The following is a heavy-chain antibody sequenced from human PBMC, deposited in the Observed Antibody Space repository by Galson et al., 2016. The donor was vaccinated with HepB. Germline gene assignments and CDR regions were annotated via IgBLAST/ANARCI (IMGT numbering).Heavy chain of an antibody. CDR1: GGSITSSRYH. CDR3: ARTYDSSAYYFVAADV. D-gene: IGHD3-22*01. J-gene: IGHJ6*02. CDR2: ITSTGTG. Sequence: SETLSLTCSVSGGSITSSRYHWGWIRQPPGKGLEWIGSITSTGTGVYSPSLGSRVTIPADTSKNQFSLKLRSVTASDTAMYYCARTYDSSAYYFVAADVWDQVTKVTVSS. V-gene: IGHV4-39*01.